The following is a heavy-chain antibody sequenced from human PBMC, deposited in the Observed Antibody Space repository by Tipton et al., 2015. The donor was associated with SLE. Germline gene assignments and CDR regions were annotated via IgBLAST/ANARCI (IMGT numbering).Heavy chain of an antibody. CDR1: GFTFSSYS. D-gene: IGHD6-13*01. J-gene: IGHJ6*02. V-gene: IGHV3-21*01. CDR3: ASLIAAAYGMDV. CDR2: NSSSSSYI. Sequence: SLRLSCAASGFTFSSYSMNWVRQAPGKGLEWVSSNSSSSSYIYYADSVKGRFTISRDNAKNSLYLQMDSLRAEDTAVYYCASLIAAAYGMDVWGQGATVTVSS.